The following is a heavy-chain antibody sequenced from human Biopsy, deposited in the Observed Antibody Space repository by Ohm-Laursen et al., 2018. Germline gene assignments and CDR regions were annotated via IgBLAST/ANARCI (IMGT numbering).Heavy chain of an antibody. CDR1: GGSINSNF. J-gene: IGHJ4*02. CDR3: ARRGSGGRSFDY. D-gene: IGHD2-15*01. Sequence: SETLSLTCTVSGGSINSNFWSWIRQPPGKGLEWIGFISNSGNTNYNPSLKSRVTISVDTSKNQISLKLGSVTVADTAVFYCARRGSGGRSFDYWGQGSLVTVSS. V-gene: IGHV4-59*08. CDR2: ISNSGNT.